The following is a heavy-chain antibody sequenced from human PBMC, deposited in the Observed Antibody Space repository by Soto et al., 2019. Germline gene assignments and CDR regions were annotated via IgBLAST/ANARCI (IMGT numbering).Heavy chain of an antibody. CDR3: ARDINYYDSGDYAFDI. J-gene: IGHJ3*02. D-gene: IGHD3-10*01. CDR2: MNPNSGNT. CDR1: GYTFTSYD. V-gene: IGHV1-8*01. Sequence: QVQLLQSGAEVKKPGASVKVSCKASGYTFTSYDINWVRQATGQGLEWMGWMNPNSGNTGYAQKFQGRVTMTRNTSISTAYMELSSLRSEDTAVYYCARDINYYDSGDYAFDIWGQGTMVTVSS.